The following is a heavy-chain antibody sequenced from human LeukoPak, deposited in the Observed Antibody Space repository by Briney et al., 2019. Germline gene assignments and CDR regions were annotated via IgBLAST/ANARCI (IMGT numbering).Heavy chain of an antibody. CDR2: VYYTGST. CDR3: ARGAMATTPFFDY. Sequence: SETLSLTCPVSGGSISNYYYWTWVRQPPGKGLEWSGYVYYTGSTNFNPSLKSRVTISLNTSRNQFSLKLTSLTAADPAVYYCARGAMATTPFFDYWGQGTLVTVSS. CDR1: GGSISNYY. V-gene: IGHV4-59*01. D-gene: IGHD5-24*01. J-gene: IGHJ4*02.